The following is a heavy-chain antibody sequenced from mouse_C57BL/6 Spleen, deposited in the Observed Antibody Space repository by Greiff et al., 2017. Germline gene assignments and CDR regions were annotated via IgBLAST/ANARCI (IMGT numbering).Heavy chain of an antibody. CDR1: GFTFSDYG. CDR3: VNWEDYAMDY. CDR2: ISRGGSAT. J-gene: IGHJ4*01. V-gene: IGHV5-17*01. D-gene: IGHD4-1*01. Sequence: EVQVVESGGGLVKPGGSLKLSCPASGFTFSDYGMHWVRQAPEKGLEWIAYISRGGSATNYAQTLKGRFTISRDNAKNTLFLQMTSLRSEDTAMYYCVNWEDYAMDYWGQGTSVTVSS.